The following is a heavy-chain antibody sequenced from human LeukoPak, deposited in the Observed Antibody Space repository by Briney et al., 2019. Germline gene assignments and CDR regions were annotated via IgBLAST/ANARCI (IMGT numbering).Heavy chain of an antibody. CDR2: IWYDGSNK. CDR3: EREDLGDAPPYFDY. Sequence: PGGSLRLSCAASGFTVGYYGMHWVRQAPGKGLEWVAVIWYDGSNKYYADSVKGRFTISRDNSKNTLYLQMNSLRAEDTAVYYCEREDLGDAPPYFDYWGQGTLVTVSS. J-gene: IGHJ4*02. V-gene: IGHV3-33*01. CDR1: GFTVGYYG. D-gene: IGHD2-2*01.